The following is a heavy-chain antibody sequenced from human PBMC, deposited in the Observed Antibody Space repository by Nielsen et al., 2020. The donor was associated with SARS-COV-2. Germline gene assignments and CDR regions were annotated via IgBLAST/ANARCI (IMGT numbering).Heavy chain of an antibody. CDR1: GFTFDDYA. V-gene: IGHV3-9*01. D-gene: IGHD3-10*01. J-gene: IGHJ4*02. Sequence: SLKISCAASGFTFDDYAMHWVRQVPGKGLEWVSGITWNSGSIGYADSVKGRFTISRDNAKNSLYLQMNSLRAEDTALYYCAKDLRIWEGVDYWGQGTLVTVSS. CDR3: AKDLRIWEGVDY. CDR2: ITWNSGSI.